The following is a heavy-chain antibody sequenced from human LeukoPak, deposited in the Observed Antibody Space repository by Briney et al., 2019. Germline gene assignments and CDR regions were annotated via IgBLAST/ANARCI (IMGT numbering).Heavy chain of an antibody. CDR1: GGSFSGYY. V-gene: IGHV4-34*01. CDR3: ARVRRSNRGYYYYMDV. Sequence: TSETLSLTCAVYGGSFSGYYWGWIRQPPGKGLEWIGEINHSGSTNYNPSLKSRVTISVDTSKNQFSLKLSSVTAADTAVYYCARVRRSNRGYYYYMDVWGKGTTVTVSS. D-gene: IGHD2/OR15-2a*01. J-gene: IGHJ6*03. CDR2: INHSGST.